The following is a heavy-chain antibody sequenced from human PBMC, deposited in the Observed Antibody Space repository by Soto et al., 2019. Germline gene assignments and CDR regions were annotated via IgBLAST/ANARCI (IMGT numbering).Heavy chain of an antibody. CDR1: GDSITTYKW. V-gene: IGHV4-4*02. D-gene: IGHD7-27*01. CDR2: IYDSGNT. J-gene: IGHJ6*02. Sequence: SETLSLTCGVSGDSITTYKWWTWVRQTPGKGLEWIGEIYDSGNTRYNPSLKSRVTISKDTSKNELSLKLNSVTVADTAVYYCATCQLGEYYYAMDIWGQGTTVTVSS. CDR3: ATCQLGEYYYAMDI.